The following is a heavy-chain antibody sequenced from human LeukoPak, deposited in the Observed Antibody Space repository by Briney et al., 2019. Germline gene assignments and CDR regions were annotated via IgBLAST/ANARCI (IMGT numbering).Heavy chain of an antibody. CDR2: IKSKTDGGTT. CDR1: GFTFSNAW. D-gene: IGHD5-24*01. V-gene: IGHV3-15*01. CDR3: ASQLETFYMDV. J-gene: IGHJ6*03. Sequence: PGGSLRLSCAASGFTFSNAWMSWVRQAPGKGLEWVGRIKSKTDGGTTDYAAPVKGRFTISRDDSKNTLYLQMNSLRDEDTAVNYCASQLETFYMDVWGKGTTVTVSS.